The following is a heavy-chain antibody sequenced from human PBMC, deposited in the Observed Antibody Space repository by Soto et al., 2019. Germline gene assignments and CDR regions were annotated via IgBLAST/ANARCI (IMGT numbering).Heavy chain of an antibody. CDR2: ITPIFGAA. J-gene: IGHJ6*02. CDR1: GGAFRSYT. V-gene: IGHV1-69*06. Sequence: QVQLVQSGAEVKKPGSSVKVSCKASGGAFRSYTISWVRQAPGQGLEWMGGITPIFGAANYAQKFEGRVTISADKSTTTAYMELSKRTSADTAVYYCAMDEIAVENRVGMDVWGQGTTVIVSS. CDR3: AMDEIAVENRVGMDV. D-gene: IGHD6-19*01.